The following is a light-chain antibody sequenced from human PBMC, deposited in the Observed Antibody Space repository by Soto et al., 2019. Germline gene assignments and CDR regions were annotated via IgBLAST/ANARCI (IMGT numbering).Light chain of an antibody. CDR2: YKSDSDK. V-gene: IGLV5-45*02. J-gene: IGLJ2*01. CDR3: MSWHSSAVV. Sequence: QLVLTQPSSLSASPGASASLTCTLRSGINVGTYRIYWYQQKPGSPPQYLLRYKSDSDKQQGSGVLSRFSGSNDASANAGILLISGLQSEDEADYYCMSWHSSAVVFGGGTKLTVL. CDR1: SGINVGTYR.